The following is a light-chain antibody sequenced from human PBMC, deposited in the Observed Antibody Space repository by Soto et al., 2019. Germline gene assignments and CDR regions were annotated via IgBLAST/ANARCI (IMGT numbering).Light chain of an antibody. J-gene: IGKJ5*01. CDR1: QSISSY. V-gene: IGKV1-39*01. CDR2: AAS. Sequence: DIQMTQSPSSLSASVGARVTITCRASQSISSYLNWYQQKPGKAPKLLIYAASSLQSGVPSRFSGSGSGTDFTFTISSLQPEDFATYYCQQSYRTPITFGQGTRLEIK. CDR3: QQSYRTPIT.